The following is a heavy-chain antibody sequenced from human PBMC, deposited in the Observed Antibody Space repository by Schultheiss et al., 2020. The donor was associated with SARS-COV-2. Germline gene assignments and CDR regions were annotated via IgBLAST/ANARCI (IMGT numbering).Heavy chain of an antibody. Sequence: GESLKISCAASGFTFSSYAMSWVRQAPGKGLEWVSAISGSGGSTYYADSVKGRFTISRDNSKNTLYLQMNSLRAEDTAVYYCATGEDGLLDYWGQGTLVTVSS. V-gene: IGHV3-23*01. CDR1: GFTFSSYA. D-gene: IGHD2-15*01. J-gene: IGHJ4*02. CDR3: ATGEDGLLDY. CDR2: ISGSGGST.